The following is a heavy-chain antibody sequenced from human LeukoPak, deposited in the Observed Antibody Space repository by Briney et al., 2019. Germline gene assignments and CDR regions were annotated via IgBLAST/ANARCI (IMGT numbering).Heavy chain of an antibody. D-gene: IGHD2-21*01. V-gene: IGHV4-38-2*01. Sequence: PSETLSLTCAVSGYSISSGYYWVWIRQPPGKGLEWIGSIYHSGSTYYNPSLKSRVTISVDTSKNQFSLKLSSVTAADTAVYYCARHIVPGVFDYWGQGTLVTVSS. CDR1: GYSISSGYY. J-gene: IGHJ4*02. CDR2: IYHSGST. CDR3: ARHIVPGVFDY.